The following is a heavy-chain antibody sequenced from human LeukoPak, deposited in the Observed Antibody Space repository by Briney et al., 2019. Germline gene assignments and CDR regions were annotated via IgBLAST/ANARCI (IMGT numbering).Heavy chain of an antibody. CDR3: ATVAAAGKIDYYYYGMDV. V-gene: IGHV1-24*01. CDR1: GYTLTELS. D-gene: IGHD6-13*01. J-gene: IGHJ6*02. CDR2: FDPEDGET. Sequence: ASVKVSCKVSGYTLTELSMHWVRQAPGKGLEWMGGFDPEDGETIYAQKFQGRVTMTEDTSTDTAYMELSSLRSEDTAVYYCATVAAAGKIDYYYYGMDVWGQGTTVTVSS.